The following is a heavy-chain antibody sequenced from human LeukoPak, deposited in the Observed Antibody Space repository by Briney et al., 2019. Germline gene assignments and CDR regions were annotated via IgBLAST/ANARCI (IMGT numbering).Heavy chain of an antibody. J-gene: IGHJ4*02. Sequence: GSLRLSCAASEFSVGSNYMTWVRQAPGEGLEWIGSIYYSGSTYYNPSLKSRVTISVDTSKNQFSLKLSSVTAADTAVYYCARASQLVWSSFDYWGQGTLVTVSS. CDR3: ARASQLVWSSFDY. CDR2: IYYSGST. V-gene: IGHV4-39*07. CDR1: EFSVGSNY. D-gene: IGHD6-13*01.